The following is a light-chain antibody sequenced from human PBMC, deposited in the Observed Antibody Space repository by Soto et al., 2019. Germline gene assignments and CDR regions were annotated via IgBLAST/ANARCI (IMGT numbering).Light chain of an antibody. Sequence: QSALTQPTSASGTPGQRVTISCSGSSSNIGSHPVNWYQQLPGAAPKLLFYSNNQRPSGVPDRFSGSKSGTSASLAISGLQSEDEADYYCAAWDGSLNGVLFGGGTKLTVL. J-gene: IGLJ2*01. CDR1: SSNIGSHP. V-gene: IGLV1-44*01. CDR3: AAWDGSLNGVL. CDR2: SNN.